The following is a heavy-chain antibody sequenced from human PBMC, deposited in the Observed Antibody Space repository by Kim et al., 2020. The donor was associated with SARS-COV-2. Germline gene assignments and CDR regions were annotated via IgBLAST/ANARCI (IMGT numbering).Heavy chain of an antibody. J-gene: IGHJ5*02. CDR3: ATNRRFGDDWFDP. D-gene: IGHD3-10*01. Sequence: YAQKFQGRVTMTEDTSTDTAYMELSSLRSEDTAVYYCATNRRFGDDWFDPWGQGTLVTVSS. V-gene: IGHV1-24*01.